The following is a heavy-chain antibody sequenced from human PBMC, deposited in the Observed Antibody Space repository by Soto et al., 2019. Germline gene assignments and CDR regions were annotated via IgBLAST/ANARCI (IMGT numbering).Heavy chain of an antibody. CDR1: GYTFTGYY. D-gene: IGHD1-7*01. V-gene: IGHV1-2*04. J-gene: IGHJ5*02. CDR2: INPNSGGT. CDR3: ARGGTGTPRVAWFDP. Sequence: QVQLVQSGAEVKKPGASVKVSCKASGYTFTGYYMHWVRQAPGQGLEWMGWINPNSGGTNYAQKLQGWVAMTGDMSISTDDMEVSRLRADDTAVYYCARGGTGTPRVAWFDPWGQGTLVTVSS.